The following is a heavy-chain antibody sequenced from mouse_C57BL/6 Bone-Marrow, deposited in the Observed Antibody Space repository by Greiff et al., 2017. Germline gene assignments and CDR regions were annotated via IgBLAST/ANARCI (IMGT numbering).Heavy chain of an antibody. J-gene: IGHJ2*01. CDR2: IYPRSGNT. V-gene: IGHV1-81*01. CDR3: ASYYSNFFYYFDY. Sequence: VQLQQSGAELARPGASVKLSCKASGYTFTSYGISWVKQRTGQGLEWIGEIYPRSGNTYYNEKFKGKATLTADKSSSIAYMELRSLTSEDSAVYFCASYYSNFFYYFDYWGQGTTLTVSS. D-gene: IGHD2-5*01. CDR1: GYTFTSYG.